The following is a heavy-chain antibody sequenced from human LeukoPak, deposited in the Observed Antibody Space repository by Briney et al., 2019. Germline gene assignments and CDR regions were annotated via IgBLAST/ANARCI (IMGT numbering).Heavy chain of an antibody. Sequence: ASVKVSCKASGYIFTSYFMHWVRQAPGQGLEWMGLINPSGGSTRYAQKFQGRVTMTRDMSTSTVYMELSSLRSEDTAVYYCARDGVGSPPLDYWGQGTLVTVSS. D-gene: IGHD1-26*01. CDR1: GYIFTSYF. J-gene: IGHJ4*02. CDR3: ARDGVGSPPLDY. CDR2: INPSGGST. V-gene: IGHV1-46*01.